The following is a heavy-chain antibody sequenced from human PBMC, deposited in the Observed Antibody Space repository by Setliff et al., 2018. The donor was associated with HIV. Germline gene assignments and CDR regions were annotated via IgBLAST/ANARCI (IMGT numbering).Heavy chain of an antibody. D-gene: IGHD4-17*01. CDR3: ASSYDYGDSHTLNYFDY. J-gene: IGHJ4*02. Sequence: SETLSLTCTVSGGSISSGGYYWSWIRQHPGKGLEWIGYIYYSGSTYYNPSLKSRVTISADTSKNHFSLRLSSVTAADTAVYYCASSYDYGDSHTLNYFDYWGQGTLVTVSS. V-gene: IGHV4-31*03. CDR2: IYYSGST. CDR1: GGSISSGGYY.